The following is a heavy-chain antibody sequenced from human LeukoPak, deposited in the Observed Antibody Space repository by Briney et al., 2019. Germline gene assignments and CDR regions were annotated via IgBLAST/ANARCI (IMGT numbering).Heavy chain of an antibody. V-gene: IGHV3-21*01. CDR2: ISSSSSYI. Sequence: GGSLTLSCAASGFTFSSYSVIWVRQATGEAVEGVSSISSSSSYIYYADSVKGRFTISRDNAKNSLYLQMNSLRAEDTAVYYCASDLFLQYYFDYWGQGTLVTVSS. CDR3: ASDLFLQYYFDY. J-gene: IGHJ4*02. D-gene: IGHD2-21*01. CDR1: GFTFSSYS.